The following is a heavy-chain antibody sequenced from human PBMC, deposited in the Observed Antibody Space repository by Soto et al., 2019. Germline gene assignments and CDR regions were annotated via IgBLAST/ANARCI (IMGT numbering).Heavy chain of an antibody. CDR3: ERTITGYFWAGAY. CDR2: IGGSGTNT. D-gene: IGHD1-1*01. V-gene: IGHV3-23*01. J-gene: IGHJ4*02. CDR1: GFTFNMYA. Sequence: GGSLRLSCAASGFTFNMYAMSWVRQAPGKGLEWVSGIGGSGTNTYYADFVKGRCTISRDNSKNTLYLQMDSLRAEDTAIYYCERTITGYFWAGAYWGQGTLVTVSS.